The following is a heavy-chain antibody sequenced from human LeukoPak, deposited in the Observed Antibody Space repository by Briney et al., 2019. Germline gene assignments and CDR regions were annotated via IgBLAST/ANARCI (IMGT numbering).Heavy chain of an antibody. J-gene: IGHJ4*02. D-gene: IGHD3-22*01. CDR2: IYPDDFDT. Sequence: GESLKISCKGSGYSFTSNWIGWVRQMPGKGLEWMGLIYPDDFDTTYSPSFQGQVSISADKSISTAYLQWSSLKTSDTAMYHCVRRASYYDGLDYWGQGTLVTVSS. V-gene: IGHV5-51*01. CDR3: VRRASYYDGLDY. CDR1: GYSFTSNW.